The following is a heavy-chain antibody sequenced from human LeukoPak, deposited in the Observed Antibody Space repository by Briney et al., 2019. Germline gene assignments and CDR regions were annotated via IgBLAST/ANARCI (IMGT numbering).Heavy chain of an antibody. CDR1: GFTFSSYA. CDR3: AKDKTRGPGDY. D-gene: IGHD1-14*01. J-gene: IGHJ4*02. CDR2: ISGSGGST. V-gene: IGHV3-23*01. Sequence: GGSLRLSCAASGFTFSSYAMSWVRQAPGKGLEWVSAISGSGGSTYYADSVKGRSTISRDNSRDTLYLQMNSLRAEDTAFYYCAKDKTRGPGDYWGQGTLVTVSS.